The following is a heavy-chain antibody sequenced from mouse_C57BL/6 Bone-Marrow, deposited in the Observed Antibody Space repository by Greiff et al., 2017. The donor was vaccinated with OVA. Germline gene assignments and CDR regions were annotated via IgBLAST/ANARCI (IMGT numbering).Heavy chain of an antibody. Sequence: QVQLQQPGAELVMPGASVKLSCKASGYTFTSYWMHWVKQRPGQGLEWIGEIDPSDSYTNYNQKFKGKSTLTVDKSSSTAYMQLSSLTSEDSAVYYCARRIIHSPYYAMDYWGQGTSVTVSS. V-gene: IGHV1-69*01. D-gene: IGHD1-2*01. CDR3: ARRIIHSPYYAMDY. CDR2: IDPSDSYT. CDR1: GYTFTSYW. J-gene: IGHJ4*01.